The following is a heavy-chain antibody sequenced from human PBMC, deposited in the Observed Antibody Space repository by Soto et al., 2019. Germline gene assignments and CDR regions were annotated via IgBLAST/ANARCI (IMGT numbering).Heavy chain of an antibody. CDR3: ARAEGSGYDFNAFDI. D-gene: IGHD5-12*01. J-gene: IGHJ3*02. CDR1: GGTFSSYT. CDR2: IIPILGIA. Sequence: GASVKVSCKASGGTFSSYTISWVRQAPGQGLEWMGRIIPILGIANYAQKSQGRVTITADKSTSTAYMELSSLRSEDTAVYYCARAEGSGYDFNAFDIWGQGTMVTVSS. V-gene: IGHV1-69*02.